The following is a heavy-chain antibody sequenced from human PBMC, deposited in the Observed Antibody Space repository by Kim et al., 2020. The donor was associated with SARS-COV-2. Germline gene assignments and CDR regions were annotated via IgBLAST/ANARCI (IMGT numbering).Heavy chain of an antibody. CDR2: INPNSGGT. J-gene: IGHJ6*02. D-gene: IGHD6-19*01. V-gene: IGHV1-2*06. CDR3: ARDGAGTDYYYGMDV. Sequence: ASVKVSCKASGYTFTGYYMHWVRQAPGQGLEWMGRINPNSGGTNYAQKFQGRVTMTRDTSISTAYMELSRLRSDDTAVYYCARDGAGTDYYYGMDVWGQGTTVTVSS. CDR1: GYTFTGYY.